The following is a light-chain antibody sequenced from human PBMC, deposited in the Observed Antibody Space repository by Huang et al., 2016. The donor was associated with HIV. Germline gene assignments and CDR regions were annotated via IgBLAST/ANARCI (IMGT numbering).Light chain of an antibody. CDR3: QQSVKTPRT. J-gene: IGKJ2*01. V-gene: IGKV1-39*01. CDR2: GAS. CDR1: QNMNKY. Sequence: DIQITQSPSSLSASVGDRVTITCRASQNMNKYLNWYQQQPGKAPKLLISGASTLQSGVPSSFSGSGSGTDFTLTISRLQPEDSAVYFCQQSVKTPRTFGQGTKLEI.